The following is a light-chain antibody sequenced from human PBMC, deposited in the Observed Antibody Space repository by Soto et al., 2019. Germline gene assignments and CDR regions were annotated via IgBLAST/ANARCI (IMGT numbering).Light chain of an antibody. Sequence: EIVLTQSPGTLSLSPGERATLSCRASQTVSSSYLAWYQQKPGQAPRLLIYGASSRATGIPDRFSGSGSGTDFTLTISRLEPEDYAAYYCQQYGSSFTFGQGTKLEI. CDR2: GAS. V-gene: IGKV3-20*01. CDR1: QTVSSSY. J-gene: IGKJ2*01. CDR3: QQYGSSFT.